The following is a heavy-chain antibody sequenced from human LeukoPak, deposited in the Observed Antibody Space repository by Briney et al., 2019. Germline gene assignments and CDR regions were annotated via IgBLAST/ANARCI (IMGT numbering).Heavy chain of an antibody. CDR1: GFTVSSNY. D-gene: IGHD1-26*01. CDR3: PRGSEWDLLGSCDY. J-gene: IGHJ4*02. CDR2: ISSSGDTK. Sequence: GGSLRLSCAASGFTVSSNYMNWVRQAPGKGLEWVSYISSSGDTKYYADSVRGRFIISRDNAKNSLYLQMNSLRVEDTAVYYCPRGSEWDLLGSCDYWGQGTLVTVSS. V-gene: IGHV3-48*04.